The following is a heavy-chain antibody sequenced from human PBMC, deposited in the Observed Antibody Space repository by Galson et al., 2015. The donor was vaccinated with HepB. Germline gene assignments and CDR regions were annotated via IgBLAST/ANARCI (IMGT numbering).Heavy chain of an antibody. V-gene: IGHV3-30*04. D-gene: IGHD2-2*01. CDR2: SSFDGSNK. Sequence: SLRLSCAASGFTFSGHTMHWVRQAPGKGLEWVAVSSFDGSNKYFPDSVKGRFTVSRDNSKNTLYLQMNSLRPEDTAVYYCARERNLDYQFDYWGQGTLVTVSS. CDR3: ARERNLDYQFDY. CDR1: GFTFSGHT. J-gene: IGHJ4*02.